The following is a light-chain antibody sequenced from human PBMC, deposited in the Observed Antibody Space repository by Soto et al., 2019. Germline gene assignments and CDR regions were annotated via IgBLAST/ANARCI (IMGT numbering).Light chain of an antibody. J-gene: IGKJ5*01. Sequence: IQMTQSPSSLSASVGDRVTISCQASQDINNYLNWYQQKPGKAPKLLIYDASDLETGVPSRFSGSGSGTDFSFTISNLQPEDAATYYCQQYDTLPLTFGGGTRLEI. V-gene: IGKV1-33*01. CDR1: QDINNY. CDR3: QQYDTLPLT. CDR2: DAS.